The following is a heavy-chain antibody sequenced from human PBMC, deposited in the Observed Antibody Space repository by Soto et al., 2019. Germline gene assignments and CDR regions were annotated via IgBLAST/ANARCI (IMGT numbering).Heavy chain of an antibody. D-gene: IGHD3-3*02. CDR3: ARLVAASITYYFDS. Sequence: SGPTLVNPTQTLTLTCTFSAFPLSTSGVGVGWIRQPPGKALEWLTFIYWDDDKRYSPSLKSRLTITKDTSKNQVVLTMTNMEPVDTATYYCARLVAASITYYFDSWGQGTLVTVSS. CDR1: AFPLSTSGVG. V-gene: IGHV2-5*02. CDR2: IYWDDDK. J-gene: IGHJ4*02.